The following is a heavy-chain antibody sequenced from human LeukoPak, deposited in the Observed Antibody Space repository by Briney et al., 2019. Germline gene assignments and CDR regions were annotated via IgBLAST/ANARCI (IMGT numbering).Heavy chain of an antibody. J-gene: IGHJ6*03. Sequence: KPSETLSLTCAVYGGSFSGYYWSWIRQPPGKGLEWIGEINHSGSTNYNPSLKSRVTISVDTSKNQFSLKLSSVTAADTAVYYCARVVSSSWDYYYYMDVWGKGTTVTISS. CDR3: ARVVSSSWDYYYYMDV. CDR2: INHSGST. V-gene: IGHV4-34*01. CDR1: GGSFSGYY. D-gene: IGHD6-13*01.